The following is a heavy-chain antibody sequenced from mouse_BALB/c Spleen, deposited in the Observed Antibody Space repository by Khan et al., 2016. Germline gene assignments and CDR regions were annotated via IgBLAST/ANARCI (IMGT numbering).Heavy chain of an antibody. V-gene: IGHV9-3-1*01. J-gene: IGHJ1*01. D-gene: IGHD1-1*01. CDR2: INTYSGES. CDR1: GYTFTNYG. CDR3: ARYLSYYGSSRYFDV. Sequence: QIQLVQSGPELKKPGKTVKISCKASGYTFTNYGMNWVKQAPGKGLKWMGWINTYSGESTYADDFKGRFAFSLEAQANTADLQTNNLKNEDTATYFCARYLSYYGSSRYFDVWGASTTFTVSS.